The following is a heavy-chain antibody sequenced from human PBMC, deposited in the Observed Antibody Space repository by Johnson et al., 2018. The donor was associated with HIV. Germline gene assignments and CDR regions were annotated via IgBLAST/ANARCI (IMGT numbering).Heavy chain of an antibody. V-gene: IGHV3-30*03. D-gene: IGHD5-24*01. CDR2: ISYDGSNK. CDR1: GFTFSTYG. Sequence: QVQLVESAGGVVQPGRSLRLSCAASGFTFSTYGMHWVRQAPGKGLEWVAVISYDGSNKYYADSVKGRFTISRDNSKNTLYLQMNSLRAEDTAVYYCATVEMASHDAFDIWGQGTMVTVSS. CDR3: ATVEMASHDAFDI. J-gene: IGHJ3*02.